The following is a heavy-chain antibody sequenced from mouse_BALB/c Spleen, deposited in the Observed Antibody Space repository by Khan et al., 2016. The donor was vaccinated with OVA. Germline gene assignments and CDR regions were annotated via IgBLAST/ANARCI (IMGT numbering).Heavy chain of an antibody. D-gene: IGHD1-1*01. CDR2: ISSGGTYA. Sequence: EVELVESGGGLVRPGGSLKLSCAVSGFSFSSYSMSWVRQTPEKRLEWVATISSGGTYAYYPDSVKGRFIISRENAKNTLYLQMSRLKSEDTAMYYCPRRRCYYGHNPYFDYWGQGTTLTVSS. J-gene: IGHJ2*01. CDR3: PRRRCYYGHNPYFDY. CDR1: GFSFSSYS. V-gene: IGHV5-6-4*01.